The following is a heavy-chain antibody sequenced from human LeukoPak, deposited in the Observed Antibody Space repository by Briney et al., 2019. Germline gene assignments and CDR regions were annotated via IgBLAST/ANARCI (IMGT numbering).Heavy chain of an antibody. Sequence: GGSLKLPWAAPGFHFSSYAMHLVRQAPGKGLEWVAIISYDGSNKYYADSVKGRFTISRDNSKNTLYLQMNSLRAEDTAVYYCAREDKISHYSSGYSAEYFQHWGQGTLVTVSS. CDR3: AREDKISHYSSGYSAEYFQH. D-gene: IGHD3-22*01. V-gene: IGHV3-30-3*01. CDR1: GFHFSSYA. J-gene: IGHJ1*01. CDR2: ISYDGSNK.